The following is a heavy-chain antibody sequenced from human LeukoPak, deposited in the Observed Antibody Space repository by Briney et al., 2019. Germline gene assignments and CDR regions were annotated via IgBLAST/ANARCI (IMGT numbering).Heavy chain of an antibody. J-gene: IGHJ5*02. Sequence: SQTLSLTCAISGDSVSSNSAAWNWIRQSPSRGLEWLGRTYYRSKWYNDYAVSVKSRITINPDTSKNQFSLQLNSVTPEDTAVYYCARDHPYCSSTSCDNGGFDPWGQGTLVTVSS. CDR2: TYYRSKWYN. CDR1: GDSVSSNSAA. D-gene: IGHD2-2*02. V-gene: IGHV6-1*01. CDR3: ARDHPYCSSTSCDNGGFDP.